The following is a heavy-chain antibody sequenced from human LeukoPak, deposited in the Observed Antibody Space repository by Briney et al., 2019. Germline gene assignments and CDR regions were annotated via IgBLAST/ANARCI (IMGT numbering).Heavy chain of an antibody. CDR2: INPSGGST. D-gene: IGHD1-26*01. CDR1: GYTFTSYY. J-gene: IGHJ4*02. Sequence: ASVKVSCKASGYTFTSYYMHWVRQAPGQGLEWMGIINPSGGSTSYAQKFQGRVTMTRDTSTSTVYMELSSLRSEATAVYYCARPREAYEVGGPFDYWGQGTLVTVSS. V-gene: IGHV1-46*01. CDR3: ARPREAYEVGGPFDY.